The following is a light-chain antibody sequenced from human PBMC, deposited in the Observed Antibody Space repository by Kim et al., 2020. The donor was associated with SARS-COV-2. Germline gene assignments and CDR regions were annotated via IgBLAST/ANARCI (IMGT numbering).Light chain of an antibody. CDR1: QEISNW. CDR3: QQGLSLPYT. CDR2: AAS. Sequence: SASVGDRVTISCRASQEISNWLAWYQQKPGEAPKLLIYAASSLKSGVPSRFIGSGSGTHFTLTIASLQPEDFATYYCQQGLSLPYTFGQGTKLEIK. V-gene: IGKV1-12*01. J-gene: IGKJ2*01.